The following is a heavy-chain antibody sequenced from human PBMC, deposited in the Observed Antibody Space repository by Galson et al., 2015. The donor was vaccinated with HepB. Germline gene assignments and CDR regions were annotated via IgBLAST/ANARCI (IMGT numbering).Heavy chain of an antibody. J-gene: IGHJ3*02. CDR1: GFTFSSYS. D-gene: IGHD2-15*01. CDR3: ARVRSPGSAAFDI. CDR2: ISSSSSPI. Sequence: LRLSCAASGFTFSSYSMNWVRQAPGKGLEWISYISSSSSPIYYADSVKGRFTISRDNAKNSLYLQMSRLGDEDTAVYYCARVRSPGSAAFDIWGQGTMVTVSS. V-gene: IGHV3-48*02.